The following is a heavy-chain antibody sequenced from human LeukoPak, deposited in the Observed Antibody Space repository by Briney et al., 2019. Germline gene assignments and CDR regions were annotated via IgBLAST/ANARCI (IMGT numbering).Heavy chain of an antibody. V-gene: IGHV3-74*01. D-gene: IGHD2-2*02. CDR2: INSDGSTT. CDR1: GFALSSYW. Sequence: GGSLRLSCAASGFALSSYWMHWVRQAPGKGLVWVSDINSDGSTTKYADSVKGRFTISRDNAKNTLYLQMNSLRAEDTAVYYCATRDYTSSKYWGQGTLVTVSS. J-gene: IGHJ4*02. CDR3: ATRDYTSSKY.